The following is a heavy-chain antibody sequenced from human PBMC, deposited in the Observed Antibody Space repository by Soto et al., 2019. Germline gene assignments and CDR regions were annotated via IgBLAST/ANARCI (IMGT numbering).Heavy chain of an antibody. V-gene: IGHV4-34*01. CDR1: GGSFSGYY. J-gene: IGHJ4*02. D-gene: IGHD3-22*01. CDR3: ARAPLYYYDSRGYYRHFDY. CDR2: INHSGST. Sequence: SETLSLTCAVYGGSFSGYYWSWIRQPPGKGLEWIGEINHSGSTNYNPSLKSRVTISVDTSKNQFSLNLRSVTAEDTAVYYCARAPLYYYDSRGYYRHFDYWGRGTLVTVSS.